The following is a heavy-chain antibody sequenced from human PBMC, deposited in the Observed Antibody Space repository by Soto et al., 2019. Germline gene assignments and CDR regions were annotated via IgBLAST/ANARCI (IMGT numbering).Heavy chain of an antibody. D-gene: IGHD4-17*01. CDR2: ISGSGGST. V-gene: IGHV3-23*01. CDR3: AKGGRTTGVRGDY. CDR1: GFTFSSYA. Sequence: EVQLLESGGGLVQPGGSLRLSCAASGFTFSSYAMSWVPQAPGKGLEWVSAISGSGGSTYYADSVKGRFTISRDNAKNTLYQQNDRLRAEDAAVYYCAKGGRTTGVRGDYWGQGPLVTVSS. J-gene: IGHJ4*02.